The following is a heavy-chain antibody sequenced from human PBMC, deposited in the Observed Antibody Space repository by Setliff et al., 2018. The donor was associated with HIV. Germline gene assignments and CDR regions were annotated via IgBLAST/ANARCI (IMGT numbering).Heavy chain of an antibody. V-gene: IGHV4-38-2*01. J-gene: IGHJ4*02. D-gene: IGHD1-26*01. CDR3: ARGRATHVRWELDY. CDR1: GYVISSGYY. Sequence: PSETLSLTCVVSGYVISSGYYRGWIRQPPGKGLECIGTIYHSGRTNYNPSLKSRVTISADTSNNQFSLKLSSVTAADTAVYYCARGRATHVRWELDYWGQGTLVTVSS. CDR2: IYHSGRT.